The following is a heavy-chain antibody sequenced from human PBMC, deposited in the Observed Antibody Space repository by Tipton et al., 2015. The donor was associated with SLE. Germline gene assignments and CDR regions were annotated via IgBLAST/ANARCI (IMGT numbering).Heavy chain of an antibody. D-gene: IGHD3-9*01. CDR1: GITFSDAW. Sequence: SLRLSCAASGITFSDAWMSWMRQAPGKGLEWVGRIISERYGGTTDYAAPVKGRFTISRDDSKNMMYLQMNSLRAGDTAVYYCARPYSDNLTDVYGMDVWGQGTTVTVSS. J-gene: IGHJ6*02. V-gene: IGHV3-15*01. CDR2: IISERYGGTT. CDR3: ARPYSDNLTDVYGMDV.